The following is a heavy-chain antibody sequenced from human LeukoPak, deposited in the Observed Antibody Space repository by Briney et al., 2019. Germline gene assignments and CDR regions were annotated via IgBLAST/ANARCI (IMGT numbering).Heavy chain of an antibody. CDR2: INSDGSST. CDR3: ARDFHRRLYDSSAYHPY. J-gene: IGHJ4*02. Sequence: GGSLRLSCAASGFTFSSYWMHWVRQAPGKGLVWVSRINSDGSSTSYADSVKGRFTISRDNAKNSLYLKMNSLRAEDTAVYYCARDFHRRLYDSSAYHPYWGQGTLVTVSS. CDR1: GFTFSSYW. V-gene: IGHV3-74*01. D-gene: IGHD3-22*01.